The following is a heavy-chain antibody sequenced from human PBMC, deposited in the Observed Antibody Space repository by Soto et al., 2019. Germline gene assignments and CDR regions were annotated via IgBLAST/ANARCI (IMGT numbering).Heavy chain of an antibody. CDR2: ISQSGST. V-gene: IGHV4-4*02. J-gene: IGHJ4*02. Sequence: QVQLQESGPGLVKPSGTLSLTCAVSGGSISSSYWWSWVRQTPGEGLEWIGEISQSGSTNYNPSLRSRVTMSLDKSENQLSLELSSVTAADTAVYYCTTWVGGLGRHDNWGQGTLVTVSP. CDR1: GGSISSSYW. CDR3: TTWVGGLGRHDN. D-gene: IGHD1-1*01.